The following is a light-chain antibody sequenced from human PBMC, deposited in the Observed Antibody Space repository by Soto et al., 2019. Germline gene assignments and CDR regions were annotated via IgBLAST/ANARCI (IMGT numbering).Light chain of an antibody. CDR1: QGIRNF. V-gene: IGKV1-27*01. J-gene: IGKJ3*01. CDR2: AAS. Sequence: DIQMTQSPTSLSASVGDRVTITCQAGQGIRNFVAWYQQKPGKAPKLLIYAASTLQSGVPSRFSGSGSGTDFTLTINSLQAEDVATYSRQKYSSVPVFGPGTKVEIK. CDR3: QKYSSVPV.